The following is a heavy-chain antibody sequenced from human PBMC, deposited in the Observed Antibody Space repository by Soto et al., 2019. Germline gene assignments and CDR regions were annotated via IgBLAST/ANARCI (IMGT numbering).Heavy chain of an antibody. D-gene: IGHD1-26*01. CDR3: ARSWDLNYYYFGRDV. Sequence: ASVKVSCKASGGTFSSYAISWVRQAPGQGLEWMGGIIPIFGTANYAQKLQGRVTITADESTSTAYMELSSLRSEDTAVYYCARSWDLNYYYFGRDVWGQGTTATVPS. J-gene: IGHJ6*02. CDR2: IIPIFGTA. V-gene: IGHV1-69*13. CDR1: GGTFSSYA.